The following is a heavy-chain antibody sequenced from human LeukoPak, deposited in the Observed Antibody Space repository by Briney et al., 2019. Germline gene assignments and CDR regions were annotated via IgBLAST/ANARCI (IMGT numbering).Heavy chain of an antibody. D-gene: IGHD3-10*01. CDR2: ISDSGGTT. J-gene: IGHJ4*02. Sequence: PGGSLRLSCVFSGFSHNNYAMSWVRQAPGKGLEWVSTISDSGGTTYYADSVKGRLTISRGNSKNTVFLQMNSLRAEDTALYYCAKSLRGSWPFDHWGQGALVTVSS. CDR3: AKSLRGSWPFDH. CDR1: GFSHNNYA. V-gene: IGHV3-23*01.